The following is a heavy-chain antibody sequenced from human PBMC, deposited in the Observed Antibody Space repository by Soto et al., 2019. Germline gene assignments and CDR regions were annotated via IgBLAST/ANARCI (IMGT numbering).Heavy chain of an antibody. CDR3: AGGYEGDFWSGLVLNDY. J-gene: IGHJ4*02. V-gene: IGHV3-49*03. Sequence: PGGSLRLSCTSSGFNFGDYSMSWFRQAPGKGLEWISFIRAKVTGGTTEYAASVRGRFIASRDDSKSTAYLQMNSLKTEDTAVYYCAGGYEGDFWSGLVLNDYWGQGTLVTVSS. CDR1: GFNFGDYS. D-gene: IGHD3-3*01. CDR2: IRAKVTGGTT.